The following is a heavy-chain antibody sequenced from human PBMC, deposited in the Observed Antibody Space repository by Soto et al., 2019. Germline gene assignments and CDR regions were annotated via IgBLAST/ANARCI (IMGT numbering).Heavy chain of an antibody. CDR3: ASSIVVVPAAHPDYYYYYGMDV. CDR1: GYSFTSYW. V-gene: IGHV5-51*01. D-gene: IGHD2-2*01. J-gene: IGHJ6*02. Sequence: GESLKISCQGSGYSFTSYWIGWVRQMPGKGLEWMGIIYPGDSDTRYSPSFQGQVTISADKSISTAYLQWSSLKASDTAMYYCASSIVVVPAAHPDYYYYYGMDVWGQGTTVTVSS. CDR2: IYPGDSDT.